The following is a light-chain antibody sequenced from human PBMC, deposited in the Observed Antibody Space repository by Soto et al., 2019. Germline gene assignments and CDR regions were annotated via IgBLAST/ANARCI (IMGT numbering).Light chain of an antibody. CDR1: SSNIGGNS. J-gene: IGLJ2*01. CDR2: SNH. CDR3: STWDDSLRGLV. Sequence: QSVLTQRPSASGAPGQGVSISCSGSSSNIGGNSVSWYRQVPGTAPKLLIFSNHQRPSGVPDRFSGSKSGTSASLAISGLQSEDEADYYCSTWDDSLRGLVFGGGTKLTVL. V-gene: IGLV1-44*01.